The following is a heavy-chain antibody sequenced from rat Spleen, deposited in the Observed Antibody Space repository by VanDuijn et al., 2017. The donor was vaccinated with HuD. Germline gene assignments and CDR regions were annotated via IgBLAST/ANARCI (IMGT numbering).Heavy chain of an antibody. J-gene: IGHJ4*01. CDR3: TRGYVMDA. CDR2: ITNTGGST. V-gene: IGHV5-31*01. Sequence: EVQLVESGGGLVQPGRSLKLSCVASGFTFNNYWMTWIRQAPGKGLEWVASITNTGGSTYYRDSVKGRFTISRDNAKSTLYLQMDSLRSEDTATYYCTRGYVMDAWGQGASVTVSS. CDR1: GFTFNNYW.